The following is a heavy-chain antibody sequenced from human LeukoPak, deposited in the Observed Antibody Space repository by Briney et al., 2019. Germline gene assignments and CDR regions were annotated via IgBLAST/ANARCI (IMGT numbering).Heavy chain of an antibody. D-gene: IGHD2-2*01. CDR3: ARLPRYCSTTSCYPHVYYYYYMDV. CDR1: GGTFSSYA. CDR2: IIPIFGTA. V-gene: IGHV1-69*05. J-gene: IGHJ6*03. Sequence: SVKVSCKASGGTFSSYALSWVRQAPGQGLEWMGGIIPIFGTANYAQKFQGRATITTDESTSTAYMELSSLRSEDTAVYYCARLPRYCSTTSCYPHVYYYYYMDVWGKGTTVTVSS.